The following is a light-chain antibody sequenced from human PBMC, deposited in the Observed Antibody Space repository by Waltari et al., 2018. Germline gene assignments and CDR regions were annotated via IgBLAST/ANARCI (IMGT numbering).Light chain of an antibody. CDR3: QQYNNWPPFT. V-gene: IGKV3-15*01. J-gene: IGKJ3*01. CDR1: QSVSSN. Sequence: EIVMTQPTATLSVTPAERATLSVRASQSVSSNLAWYQQKPGQAPRLLIYGASTRATGIPARFSGSGSGTEFTLTISSMQSEDFAVYYCQQYNNWPPFTFGPGTKVDIK. CDR2: GAS.